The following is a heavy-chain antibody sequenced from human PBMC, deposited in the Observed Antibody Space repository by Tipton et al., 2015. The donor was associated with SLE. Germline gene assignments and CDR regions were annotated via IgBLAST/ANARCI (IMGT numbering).Heavy chain of an antibody. Sequence: LRLSCSVSGGSISSDNHYWGWIRQPPGKGLEWMGSMYYTGSTYYNPSLKSRLTISVDSSSNQFSLKLSSVTAADTAVYYCARGPTPPFGSGWYSFDYWGQGTLVTVSS. D-gene: IGHD6-19*01. J-gene: IGHJ4*02. CDR1: GGSISSDNHY. CDR3: ARGPTPPFGSGWYSFDY. V-gene: IGHV4-39*01. CDR2: MYYTGST.